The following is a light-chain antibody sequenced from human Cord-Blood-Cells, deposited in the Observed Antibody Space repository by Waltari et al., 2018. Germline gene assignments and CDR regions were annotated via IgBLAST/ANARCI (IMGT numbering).Light chain of an antibody. Sequence: QSALTQPPSASGSPGQSVPISCTGTSSDAGGYTYVSWYPQHPGKAPKLMIYEVSKRPSGVPDRFSGSKSGNPASLTVSGLQAEDEADYYCSSYAGSNNFVFGTGTKVTVL. CDR3: SSYAGSNNFV. V-gene: IGLV2-8*01. CDR2: EVS. J-gene: IGLJ1*01. CDR1: SSDAGGYTY.